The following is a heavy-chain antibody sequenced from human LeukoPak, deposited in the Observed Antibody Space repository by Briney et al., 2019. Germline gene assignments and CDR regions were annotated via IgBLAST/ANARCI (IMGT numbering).Heavy chain of an antibody. D-gene: IGHD3-16*01. J-gene: IGHJ3*02. CDR2: IYYSGST. V-gene: IGHV4-59*01. CDR1: GGSISIYY. CDR3: ARVSRLGDAFDI. Sequence: SETLSLTCTVSGGSISIYYWSWIRQPPGKGLEWIGYIYYSGSTNYNPSLKSRVTISVGTSKNQFSLKLSSVTAADTAVYYCARVSRLGDAFDIWGQGTMVTVSS.